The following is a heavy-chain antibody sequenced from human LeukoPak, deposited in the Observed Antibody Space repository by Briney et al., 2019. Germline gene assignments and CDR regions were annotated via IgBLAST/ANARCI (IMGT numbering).Heavy chain of an antibody. J-gene: IGHJ4*02. CDR2: ISGSGGST. CDR1: GLTFSSYA. D-gene: IGHD3-22*01. CDR3: GPREDSSVNAYDY. V-gene: IGHV3-23*01. Sequence: QPGGPLRLSCAASGLTFSSYAMSWARQAPGKGLEWVSAISGSGGSTFYADSVKGRFTVSRDNSKNTLYLQMNSLRAEDTAVYYCGPREDSSVNAYDYWGQGTLVTVSS.